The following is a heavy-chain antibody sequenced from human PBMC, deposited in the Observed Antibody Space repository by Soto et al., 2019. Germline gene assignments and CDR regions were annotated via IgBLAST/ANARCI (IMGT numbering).Heavy chain of an antibody. J-gene: IGHJ2*01. D-gene: IGHD2-21*02. CDR2: IDDSGSC. CDR1: VGSISGGCYY. V-gene: IGHV4-30-4*01. CDR3: AREISPLTADWYFDL. Sequence: QVQLQESGPGLVNPSEPLSLTFTVAVGSISGGCYYWSWIREPPGKCLEWIGYIDDSGSCYYNPSLRSRISRSVDTSKNQCSLRLSSVTAADKAVYYCAREISPLTADWYFDLWGRGTLVTVSS.